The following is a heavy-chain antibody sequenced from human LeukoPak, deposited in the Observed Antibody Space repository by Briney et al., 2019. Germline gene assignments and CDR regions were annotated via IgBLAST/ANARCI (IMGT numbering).Heavy chain of an antibody. CDR3: ARRKYTAMVTFDY. D-gene: IGHD5-18*01. J-gene: IGHJ4*02. V-gene: IGHV4-4*02. CDR1: SGSIFRSNW. Sequence: SETLSLTCAVSSGSIFRSNWWSWVRQPPGKGLEWIGEINHSGSTNYNPSLKSRVTISVDTSKNQFSLKLSSVTAADTAVYYCARRKYTAMVTFDYWGQGTLVTVSS. CDR2: INHSGST.